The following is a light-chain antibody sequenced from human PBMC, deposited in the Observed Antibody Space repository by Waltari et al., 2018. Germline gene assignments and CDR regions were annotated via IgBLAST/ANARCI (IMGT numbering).Light chain of an antibody. Sequence: DIQMTQSPSAMSASVGDRVTITCRASQGISKYLAWFQQKPGKIPKRLIYTASNLESGVPSRFSGSGSGTEFTLTINSLQPEDFATYYCLQSYSTWTFGQGTKVEIK. J-gene: IGKJ1*01. CDR1: QGISKY. CDR3: LQSYSTWT. V-gene: IGKV1-17*03. CDR2: TAS.